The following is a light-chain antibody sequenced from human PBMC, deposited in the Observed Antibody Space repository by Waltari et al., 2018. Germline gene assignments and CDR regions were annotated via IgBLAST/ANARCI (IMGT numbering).Light chain of an antibody. CDR2: GNN. CDR1: RPNIRAGYY. V-gene: IGLV1-40*01. Sequence: QSVLTQPPSVSGAPGQRVTISCPGTRPNIRAGYYVHCYQQPTGTAPKLLIYGNNNRPSGGPDRFSGSKSGTSASLAITGLQAEDEADYYCQSYDSSLSGSVFGGGTKLTVL. J-gene: IGLJ2*01. CDR3: QSYDSSLSGSV.